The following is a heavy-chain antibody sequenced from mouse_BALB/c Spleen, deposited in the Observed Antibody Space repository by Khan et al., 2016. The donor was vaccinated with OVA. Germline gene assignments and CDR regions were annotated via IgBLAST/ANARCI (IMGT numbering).Heavy chain of an antibody. Sequence: EVKLEESGPGLVKPSQSLSLTCTVNGYSITSNYAWNWIRQFPGNKVEWMGYISYSGSTNYNPSLKSRLSITRDTSKNQFFLLLHSVTTEDSATYYCARGNYYGYALDNWGQGTSVTVSS. CDR3: ARGNYYGYALDN. J-gene: IGHJ4*01. V-gene: IGHV3-2*02. D-gene: IGHD1-1*01. CDR2: ISYSGST. CDR1: GYSITSNYA.